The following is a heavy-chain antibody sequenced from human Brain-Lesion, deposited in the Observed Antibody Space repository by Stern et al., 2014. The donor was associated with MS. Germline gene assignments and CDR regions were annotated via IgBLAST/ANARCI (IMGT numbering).Heavy chain of an antibody. D-gene: IGHD2-2*01. CDR1: GGSISSGGYY. Sequence: VQLVESGPGLVKPSQTLSLSCTVSGGSISSGGYYWSWIRQPAGQGLEWIGRIFNSGSTRYNPSLQSPVTISIDTSKTQFSRRLNSMTAADTAVYYCARGRVVPGFQYYATDVWGQGTTVIVSS. V-gene: IGHV4-61*02. CDR3: ARGRVVPGFQYYATDV. J-gene: IGHJ6*02. CDR2: IFNSGST.